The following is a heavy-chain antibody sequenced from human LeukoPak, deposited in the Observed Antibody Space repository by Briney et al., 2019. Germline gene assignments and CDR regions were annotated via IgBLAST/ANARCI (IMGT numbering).Heavy chain of an antibody. Sequence: SETLSLTCTVSGGSISSYYWSWIRQPAGKGLEWIGRIYTSGSTNYNPSLKSRVTMSVDTSKNQFSLKLSSVTAADTAVYYCARGEDYGDYVSPFDYWGQGTLVTVSS. CDR3: ARGEDYGDYVSPFDY. CDR1: GGSISSYY. V-gene: IGHV4-4*07. J-gene: IGHJ4*02. D-gene: IGHD4-17*01. CDR2: IYTSGST.